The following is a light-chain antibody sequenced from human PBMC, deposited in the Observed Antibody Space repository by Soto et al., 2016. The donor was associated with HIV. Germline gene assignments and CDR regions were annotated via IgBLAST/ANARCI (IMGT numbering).Light chain of an antibody. Sequence: GDRVTITCRASQSVSVWLAWYQQKPGKAPNLLIFKTSTLEVGVPSRFSGSGSGTDFTLTISSLQPEDFATYYCQQYYSYPRTFGQGTKLEIK. CDR2: KTS. CDR1: QSVSVW. J-gene: IGKJ2*01. V-gene: IGKV1-5*03. CDR3: QQYYSYPRT.